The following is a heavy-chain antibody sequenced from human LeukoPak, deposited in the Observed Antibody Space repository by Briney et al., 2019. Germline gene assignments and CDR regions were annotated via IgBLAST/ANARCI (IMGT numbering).Heavy chain of an antibody. CDR3: ARGALGSGYYRPALDI. CDR1: GYSTSSGYY. Sequence: SETLSLTCTVSGYSTSSGYYWGWIRQPPGKGLEWIGSIYHSGSTYYNPSLKSRVTISVDTSKNQFSLKLSSVTAADTAVYYCARGALGSGYYRPALDIWGQGTMVTVSS. V-gene: IGHV4-38-2*02. J-gene: IGHJ3*02. CDR2: IYHSGST. D-gene: IGHD3-22*01.